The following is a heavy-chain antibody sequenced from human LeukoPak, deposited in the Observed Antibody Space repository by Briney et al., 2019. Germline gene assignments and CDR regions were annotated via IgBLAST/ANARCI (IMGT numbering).Heavy chain of an antibody. Sequence: PGGSLRLSCAASGFTFSSYAMHWVRQAPGKGLEWVAVISYDGSNKYYADSVKGRFTISRDNSKNTLYLQMNSLRAEDTAVYYCARGGWELLLDRFDYWGQGTLVTVSS. CDR2: ISYDGSNK. J-gene: IGHJ4*02. CDR3: ARGGWELLLDRFDY. D-gene: IGHD1-26*01. CDR1: GFTFSSYA. V-gene: IGHV3-30*04.